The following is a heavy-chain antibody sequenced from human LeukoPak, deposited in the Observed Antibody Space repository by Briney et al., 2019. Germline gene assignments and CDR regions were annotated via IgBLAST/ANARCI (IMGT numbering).Heavy chain of an antibody. CDR3: AREGVGGAYAMDV. J-gene: IGHJ6*02. D-gene: IGHD2-21*01. V-gene: IGHV1-2*02. Sequence: ASVKVSCRTSGYTFAAYYIHCVRQAPGQGLEWMGWVNPNGCGTNYAQKFKDRLTMTRDTSISTAYMELSSLESDDTAVYFCAREGVGGAYAMDVWGQGTTVTVSS. CDR1: GYTFAAYY. CDR2: VNPNGCGT.